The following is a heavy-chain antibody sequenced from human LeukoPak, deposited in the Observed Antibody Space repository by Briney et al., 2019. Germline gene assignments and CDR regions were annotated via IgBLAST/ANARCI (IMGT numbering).Heavy chain of an antibody. J-gene: IGHJ4*02. Sequence: GGSLRLSCAASGFTFSSYWMSWVRQAPGKGLEWVANIMQDGSEKYYVDSVKGRFTISRDNAKNSLYLQMNSLRAEDTAVYYCARTYSSSSWYFDYWGQGTLVTVSS. CDR1: GFTFSSYW. CDR3: ARTYSSSSWYFDY. D-gene: IGHD6-6*01. CDR2: IMQDGSEK. V-gene: IGHV3-7*01.